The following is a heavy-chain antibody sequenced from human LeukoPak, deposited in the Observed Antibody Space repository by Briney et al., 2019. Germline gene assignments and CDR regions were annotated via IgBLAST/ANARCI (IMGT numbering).Heavy chain of an antibody. CDR3: ATRANIVVVVAATEGAFDI. CDR1: AYSISSGYY. J-gene: IGHJ3*02. CDR2: IYHSGST. Sequence: PSETLSLTCTLSAYSISSGYYWGWIRQPPGEGLEWIGSIYHSGSTYYNTSLRSPVTIAVDTSTNPFSLKLSSVTAADTAVYYCATRANIVVVVAATEGAFDIWGQGTMVTVSS. D-gene: IGHD2-15*01. V-gene: IGHV4-38-2*02.